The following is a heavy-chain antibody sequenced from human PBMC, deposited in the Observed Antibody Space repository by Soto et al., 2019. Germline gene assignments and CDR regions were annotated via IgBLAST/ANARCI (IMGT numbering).Heavy chain of an antibody. Sequence: ASVKVSCKASGYTFNTYGLSWVRQAPGQGLEWMGWISAYNDNTKSAQKFQGRVSMTTDTSTTTAYMELTNLKFDDTALYYCAYVGGYSTGDYSFDLWGQGTPVTVSS. D-gene: IGHD5-18*01. V-gene: IGHV1-18*04. J-gene: IGHJ4*02. CDR3: AYVGGYSTGDYSFDL. CDR1: GYTFNTYG. CDR2: ISAYNDNT.